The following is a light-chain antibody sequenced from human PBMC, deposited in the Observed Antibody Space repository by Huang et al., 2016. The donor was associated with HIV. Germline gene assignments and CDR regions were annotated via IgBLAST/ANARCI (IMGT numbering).Light chain of an antibody. V-gene: IGKV1-39*01. CDR2: GAS. J-gene: IGKJ2*01. CDR3: QQSYSAPRT. CDR1: QNINSY. Sequence: DIQMTQFPSSLSASVGDRVTIPCRASQNINSYLNWYQQKPGKAPQLLIYGASSLESGVPSRVRGNGSGTEFTRSISSLQPEDLATYYCQQSYSAPRTFGQGTNLDLK.